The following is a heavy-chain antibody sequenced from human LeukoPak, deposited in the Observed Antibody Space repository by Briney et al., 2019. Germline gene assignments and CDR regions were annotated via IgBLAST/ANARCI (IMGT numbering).Heavy chain of an antibody. CDR2: ISAYNGNT. CDR1: GGTFSSYA. J-gene: IGHJ4*02. V-gene: IGHV1-18*01. CDR3: ARTKFYYDSSGAVDY. D-gene: IGHD3-22*01. Sequence: ASVKVSCKASGGTFSSYAISWVRQAPGQGLEWMGWISAYNGNTNYAQKLQGRVTMTTDTSTSTAYMELRSLRSDDTAVYYCARTKFYYDSSGAVDYWGQGTLVTVSS.